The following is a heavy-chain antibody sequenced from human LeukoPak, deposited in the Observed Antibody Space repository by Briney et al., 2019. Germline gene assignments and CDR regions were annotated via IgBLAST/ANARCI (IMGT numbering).Heavy chain of an antibody. CDR1: GYTFTSYY. D-gene: IGHD6-19*01. V-gene: IGHV1-46*01. CDR3: ARSLRAVAAKYPLDY. J-gene: IGHJ4*02. CDR2: INPSGGST. Sequence: ASVKVSCKASGYTFTSYYMHWVRQAPGQGLEWMGIINPSGGSTSYAQKFQGRVTMTRDTSTSTVYMELSSLRSEDTAAYYCARSLRAVAAKYPLDYWGQGTLVTVSS.